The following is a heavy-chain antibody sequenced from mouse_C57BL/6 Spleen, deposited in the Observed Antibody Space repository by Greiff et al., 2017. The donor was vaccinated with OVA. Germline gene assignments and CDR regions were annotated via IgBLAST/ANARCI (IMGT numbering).Heavy chain of an antibody. CDR1: GYTFSSYA. V-gene: IGHV5-4*01. CDR3: ARVRISYDLMDY. Sequence: VQLKQSGGGLVKPGGSLTLSCAASGYTFSSYAMSWVRQTPEKRLEWVATISDGGSYTSYTDNVKGRFILSRDKAKNNLYLQMSHLKAYDTSMYYGARVRISYDLMDYWGQGTSVTVSS. CDR2: ISDGGSYT. D-gene: IGHD1-1*01. J-gene: IGHJ4*01.